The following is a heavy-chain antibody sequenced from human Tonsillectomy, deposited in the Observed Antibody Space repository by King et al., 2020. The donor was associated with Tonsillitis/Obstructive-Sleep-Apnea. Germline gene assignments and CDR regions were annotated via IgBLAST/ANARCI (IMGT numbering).Heavy chain of an antibody. CDR3: ARGVRYQLRISHFDN. Sequence: VQLVQSWAEVKKPGSSVKVSCRASGGTFSTYAISWVRQAPGQGLEWMGGIIPILDTAKFARKFQGRVTITADESTSTAYMELSSLRSEDTAGYYCARGVRYQLRISHFDNWGQGTLVTVSS. J-gene: IGHJ4*02. V-gene: IGHV1-69*11. D-gene: IGHD2-2*01. CDR1: GGTFSTYA. CDR2: IIPILDTA.